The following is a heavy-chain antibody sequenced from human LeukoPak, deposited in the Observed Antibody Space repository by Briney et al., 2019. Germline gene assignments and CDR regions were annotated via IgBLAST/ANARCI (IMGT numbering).Heavy chain of an antibody. J-gene: IGHJ5*02. D-gene: IGHD2-2*01. CDR2: INPNSGDT. CDR1: GYTFTGYY. CDR3: ARGNIVVVPPASVFDP. Sequence: ASVKVSCKASGYTFTGYYTHWVRQAPGQGLEWVGWINPNSGDTNYAQKFQGRVTMTRDTSTGTAYMELRSLRSDDTAVYYCARGNIVVVPPASVFDPWGQGTLVTVSS. V-gene: IGHV1-2*02.